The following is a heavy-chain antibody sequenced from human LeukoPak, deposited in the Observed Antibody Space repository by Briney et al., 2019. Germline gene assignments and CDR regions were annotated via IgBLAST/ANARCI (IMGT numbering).Heavy chain of an antibody. CDR1: GFTVSSNY. J-gene: IGHJ4*02. CDR2: ISGSGGST. Sequence: GGSLRLSCAASGFTVSSNYMSWVRQAPGKGLEWVSAISGSGGSTYYADSVKGRFTISRDNSKNTLYLQMNSLRAEDTAVYYCAKQRGGDYGDYFDYWGQGTLVTVSS. D-gene: IGHD4-17*01. V-gene: IGHV3-23*01. CDR3: AKQRGGDYGDYFDY.